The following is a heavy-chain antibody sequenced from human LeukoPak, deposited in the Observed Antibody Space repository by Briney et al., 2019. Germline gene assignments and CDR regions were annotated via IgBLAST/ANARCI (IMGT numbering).Heavy chain of an antibody. CDR2: ISGSVTSA. V-gene: IGHV3-23*01. Sequence: LPGGSLRLSCAASGFTFSSYAMSWVGQAPGKGLEWVSVISGSVTSADYADSVKGRFTISRDNSKNTLYLRMNNLRAEDTGLYYCARDGARGYCTNGVCYPLEYWGQGTLVTVSS. CDR3: ARDGARGYCTNGVCYPLEY. J-gene: IGHJ4*02. CDR1: GFTFSSYA. D-gene: IGHD2-8*01.